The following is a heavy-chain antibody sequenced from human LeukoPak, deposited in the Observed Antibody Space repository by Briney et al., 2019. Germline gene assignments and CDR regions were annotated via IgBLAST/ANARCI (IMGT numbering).Heavy chain of an antibody. V-gene: IGHV3-30-3*01. CDR1: GFTFSSYA. CDR3: ARDTNWSFDY. J-gene: IGHJ4*02. CDR2: ISYDGSNK. D-gene: IGHD1-1*01. Sequence: GGSLRLSCAASGFTFSSYALHGVRQAPGKGLEWVAIISYDGSNKYYADSVKGRFTISRDNSKNTLYLQMNSLRSEDTAVYYCARDTNWSFDYWGQGTLVTVSS.